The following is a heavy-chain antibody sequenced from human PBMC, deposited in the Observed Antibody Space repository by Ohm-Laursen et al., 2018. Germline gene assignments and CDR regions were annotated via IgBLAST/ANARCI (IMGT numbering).Heavy chain of an antibody. J-gene: IGHJ3*02. CDR1: GFTFDDYA. Sequence: SLRLSCTASGFTFDDYAMHWVRQAPGEGLEWVSGISWNSGSIGYADSVKGRFTISRDNAKNSLYLQMNSLRAEDTALYYCAKDISGAGGGGAFDIWGKGTMVTASS. D-gene: IGHD2-15*01. V-gene: IGHV3-9*01. CDR2: ISWNSGSI. CDR3: AKDISGAGGGGAFDI.